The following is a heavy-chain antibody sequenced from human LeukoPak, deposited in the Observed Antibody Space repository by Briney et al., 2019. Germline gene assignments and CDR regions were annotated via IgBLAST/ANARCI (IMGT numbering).Heavy chain of an antibody. D-gene: IGHD5-24*01. Sequence: SGSLALKRAASGEATSRENWSSVRQPPWIAVEWIGYIYYSGSTNYNPSLKSRVTISVDTSKNQFSLKLSSVTAADTAVYYCARESQEKYYFDYWGQGTLVTVSS. V-gene: IGHV4-59*12. CDR1: GEATSREN. J-gene: IGHJ4*02. CDR2: IYYSGST. CDR3: ARESQEKYYFDY.